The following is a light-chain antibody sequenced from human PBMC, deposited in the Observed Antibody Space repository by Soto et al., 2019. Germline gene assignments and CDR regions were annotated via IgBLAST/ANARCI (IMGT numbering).Light chain of an antibody. CDR1: SSGVGTYRL. J-gene: IGLJ1*01. Sequence: QSVLTQPASVSGSPGQSITISCTGSSSGVGTYRLVSWYQCHPGKVPKLIIYEGTKRHSGVSNRFSGSEPGNTASLTISGLQAEDEADYYCCSSAPSRPVVFGTGTQLPVL. CDR3: CSSAPSRPVV. CDR2: EGT. V-gene: IGLV2-23*01.